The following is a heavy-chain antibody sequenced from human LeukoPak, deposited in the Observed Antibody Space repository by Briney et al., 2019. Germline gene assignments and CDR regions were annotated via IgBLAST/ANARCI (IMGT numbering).Heavy chain of an antibody. D-gene: IGHD4-4*01. CDR3: ARDLTTVTTLPAFDL. V-gene: IGHV4-4*07. J-gene: IGHJ2*01. CDR1: GGSISSYY. Sequence: PSETLSLTCTVSGGSISSYYWSWIRQPAGKGLEWIGRIYTSGSTNYNPSLKSRVTMSVDTSENQFSLKLSSVTAADTAVYYCARDLTTVTTLPAFDLWGRGTLVTVSS. CDR2: IYTSGST.